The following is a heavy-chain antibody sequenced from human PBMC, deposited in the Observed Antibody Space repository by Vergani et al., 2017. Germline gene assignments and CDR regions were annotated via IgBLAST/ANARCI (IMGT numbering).Heavy chain of an antibody. CDR1: GFTFNSYG. D-gene: IGHD6-19*01. Sequence: QVQLVESGGGVVQPGGPLRLSCAASGFTFNSYGMHWVRQAPGKGLEWVASIRSDESRRYYGDSMEGPFTISRDNSKNTLYLQMKSLRPEDTAVYYCAKVGRSEVAGTFGAFDIWGQGTMVTVSS. CDR2: IRSDESRR. V-gene: IGHV3-30*02. CDR3: AKVGRSEVAGTFGAFDI. J-gene: IGHJ3*02.